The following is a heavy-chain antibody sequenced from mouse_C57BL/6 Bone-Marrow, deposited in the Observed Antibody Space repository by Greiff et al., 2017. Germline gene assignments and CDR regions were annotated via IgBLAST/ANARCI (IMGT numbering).Heavy chain of an antibody. D-gene: IGHD2-12*01. CDR1: GFSLSTSGMG. V-gene: IGHV8-12*01. J-gene: IGHJ3*01. Sequence: QVQLKESGPGILQSSQTLSLTCSFSGFSLSTSGMGVSWIRQPSGKGLEWLAHIYWDDDKRYNPSLKSRLTISKDTSRNQLFLKITSVDTADTATYYCARSLAYYSHKWFAYWCQGTLVTVSA. CDR3: ARSLAYYSHKWFAY. CDR2: IYWDDDK.